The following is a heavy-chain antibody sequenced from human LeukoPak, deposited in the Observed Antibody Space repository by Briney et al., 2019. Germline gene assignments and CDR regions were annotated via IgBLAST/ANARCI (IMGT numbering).Heavy chain of an antibody. CDR1: GFTFSSYG. CDR3: ANFVVVPAATFDY. D-gene: IGHD2-2*01. V-gene: IGHV3-30*02. J-gene: IGHJ4*02. Sequence: GGSLRLSCAASGFTFSSYGMHWVRQAPGKGLEWVAFIRYDGSNKYYADSVKGRFTISRDNSKNTLYLKMNSLRAEDTAVYYCANFVVVPAATFDYWGQGTLVTVSS. CDR2: IRYDGSNK.